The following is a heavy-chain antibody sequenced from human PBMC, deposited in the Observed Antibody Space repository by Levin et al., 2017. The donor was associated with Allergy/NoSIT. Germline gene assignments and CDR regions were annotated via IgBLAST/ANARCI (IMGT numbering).Heavy chain of an antibody. CDR3: ARQGDSSSWYRWFDP. D-gene: IGHD6-13*01. CDR1: GYSFTSHW. Sequence: KNGESLKISCKGSGYSFTSHWISWVRQMPGKGLEWMGRIDPSDSYTNYSPSFQGHVTISADKSISTAYLQWSSLKASDTAMYYCARQGDSSSWYRWFDPWGQGTLVTVSS. J-gene: IGHJ5*02. CDR2: IDPSDSYT. V-gene: IGHV5-10-1*01.